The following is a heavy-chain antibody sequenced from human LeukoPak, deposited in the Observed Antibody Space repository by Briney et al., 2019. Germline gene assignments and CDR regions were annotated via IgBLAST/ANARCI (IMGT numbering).Heavy chain of an antibody. Sequence: ASVKVSCKASGYIFTSYGISWVRQAPGQGLDWMGWVSAYNGNTNYAQKLQGRVTMTTDTSTSTAYMELRSLRSDDTAVYYCARGKYCTNGVCYYFDYWGQGTLVTVSS. D-gene: IGHD2-8*01. CDR3: ARGKYCTNGVCYYFDY. CDR1: GYIFTSYG. CDR2: VSAYNGNT. J-gene: IGHJ4*02. V-gene: IGHV1-18*01.